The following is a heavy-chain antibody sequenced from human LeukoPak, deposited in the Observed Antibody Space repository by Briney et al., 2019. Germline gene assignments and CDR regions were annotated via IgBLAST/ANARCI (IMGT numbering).Heavy chain of an antibody. CDR2: IKQDGSEK. V-gene: IGHV3-7*03. CDR1: GFTFSNYW. CDR3: AKDPGTLHIQTVSYFDY. Sequence: ESGGSLRLSCAASGFTFSNYWMGWVRQAPGKGLEWAANIKQDGSEKYYVDSVKGRFTISRDNSKNTLYLQMNSLRAEDTAVYYCAKDPGTLHIQTVSYFDYWGQGTLVTVSS. J-gene: IGHJ4*02. D-gene: IGHD4-17*01.